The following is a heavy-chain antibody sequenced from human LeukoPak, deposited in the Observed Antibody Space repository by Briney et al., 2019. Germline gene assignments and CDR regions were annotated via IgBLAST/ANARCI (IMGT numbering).Heavy chain of an antibody. CDR1: GFTFSSYS. V-gene: IGHV3-21*01. Sequence: GGSLRLSCAASGFTFSSYSMNWVRQAPGKGLEWVSSISSSSYIYYADSVKGRFTISRDNAKNSLYLQMNSLRAEDTAVYYCARDLDIVAIGGAFDIWGQGTMVTVSS. J-gene: IGHJ3*02. CDR2: ISSSSYI. D-gene: IGHD2-2*03. CDR3: ARDLDIVAIGGAFDI.